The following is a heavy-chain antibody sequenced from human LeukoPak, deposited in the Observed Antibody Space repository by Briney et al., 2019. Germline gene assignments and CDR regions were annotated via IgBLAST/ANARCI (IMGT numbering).Heavy chain of an antibody. CDR3: ARSKRRTVRGVIWFMDV. J-gene: IGHJ6*03. D-gene: IGHD3-10*01. CDR2: INHSGST. CDR1: GGSFSGYY. V-gene: IGHV4-34*01. Sequence: SETLSLTCAVYGGSFSGYYWSWLRQPPGKGLEWIGEINHSGSTNYNPSLKSRVTIPVDTSKNQFSLKLSSVTAADTAVYYCARSKRRTVRGVIWFMDVWGKGTTVTVSS.